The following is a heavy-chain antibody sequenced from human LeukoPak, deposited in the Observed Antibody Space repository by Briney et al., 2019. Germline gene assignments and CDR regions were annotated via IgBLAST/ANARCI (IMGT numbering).Heavy chain of an antibody. D-gene: IGHD6-19*01. CDR2: IYYSGST. V-gene: IGHV4-61*01. Sequence: SETLSLTCTVSGGSISSGSYYWSWIRQPPGKGLEWIGYIYYSGSTNYNPSLKSRVTISVDTSKNQFSLKLSSVTAADTAVYYCASASGWGYYYYYMDVWGKGTTVTVSS. CDR3: ASASGWGYYYYYMDV. J-gene: IGHJ6*03. CDR1: GGSISSGSYY.